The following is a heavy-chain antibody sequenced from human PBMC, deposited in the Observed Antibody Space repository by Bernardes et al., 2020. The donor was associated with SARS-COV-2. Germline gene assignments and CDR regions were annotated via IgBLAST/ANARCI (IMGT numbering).Heavy chain of an antibody. V-gene: IGHV1-18*01. CDR1: GYIFTSHG. D-gene: IGHD3-10*01. CDR2: ISTYNVNT. Sequence: ASVKVSCKASGYIFTSHGISWVRQAPGQGLEWMGWISTYNVNTNYAQKFQGRVTMTTDASTSTAYMDLGSLRYDDTAMYYCARGSRYFYYGMDVWGQGTTVIVSS. J-gene: IGHJ6*02. CDR3: ARGSRYFYYGMDV.